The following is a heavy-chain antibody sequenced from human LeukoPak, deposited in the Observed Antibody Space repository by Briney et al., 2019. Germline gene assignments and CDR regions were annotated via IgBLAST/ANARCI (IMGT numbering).Heavy chain of an antibody. J-gene: IGHJ3*02. CDR2: ISWNSGSI. Sequence: GGSLRLSCAASGFTFSNAWMSWVRQAPGKGLEWVSGISWNSGSIGYADSVKGRFTISRDNAKNSLYLQMNSLRAEDTALYYCAKAIYGSGAGAFDIWGQGTMVTVSS. D-gene: IGHD3-10*01. V-gene: IGHV3-9*01. CDR3: AKAIYGSGAGAFDI. CDR1: GFTFSNAW.